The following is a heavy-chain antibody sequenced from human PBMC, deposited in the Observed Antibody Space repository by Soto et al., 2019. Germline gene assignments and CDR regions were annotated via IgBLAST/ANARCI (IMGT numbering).Heavy chain of an antibody. J-gene: IGHJ4*02. D-gene: IGHD3-10*01. V-gene: IGHV1-69*02. Sequence: QVQLVQSGAEVTKPGSSVTVSCTASGDTFSRFTLSWVRQAPGQGLEWMGRIIPMLGMSNSALKFQGRVTITADKSTNKVYMHLNSLRSDDTAVYYCARSYGSGSAHFDSWGQGTLVTVSS. CDR2: IIPMLGMS. CDR1: GDTFSRFT. CDR3: ARSYGSGSAHFDS.